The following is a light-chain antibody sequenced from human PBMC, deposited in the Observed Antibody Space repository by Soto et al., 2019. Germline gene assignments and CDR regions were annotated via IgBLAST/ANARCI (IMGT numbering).Light chain of an antibody. Sequence: EIVMTQSPATLSVSPGERATLSCRASQRVSRNLAWYQQKPGRAPRLLIYGASTRATGIPARFSGSGSETEFTLTISSLQSEDFAVYCCQQYNNWPPWTFGQGTKVEIK. J-gene: IGKJ1*01. CDR2: GAS. V-gene: IGKV3-15*01. CDR1: QRVSRN. CDR3: QQYNNWPPWT.